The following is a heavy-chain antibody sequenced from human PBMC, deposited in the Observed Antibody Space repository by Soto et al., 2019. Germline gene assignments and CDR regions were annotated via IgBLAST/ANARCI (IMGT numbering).Heavy chain of an antibody. Sequence: SETLSLTCAVYGGSFSGYYWSWIRQPPGKGLEWIGEINHSGSTNYNPSLKSRVTISVDTSKNQFSLKLSSVTAADTAVYYCAREVVVVADTYANWFEPWGQRTLVTVS. V-gene: IGHV4-34*01. CDR2: INHSGST. J-gene: IGHJ5*02. D-gene: IGHD2-15*01. CDR3: AREVVVVADTYANWFEP. CDR1: GGSFSGYY.